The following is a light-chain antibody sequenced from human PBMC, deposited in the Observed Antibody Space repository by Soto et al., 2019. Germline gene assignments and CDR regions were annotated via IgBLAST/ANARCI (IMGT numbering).Light chain of an antibody. V-gene: IGLV2-14*01. J-gene: IGLJ2*01. CDR1: SSDVGGYNY. CDR3: CSYAGSSTFVV. Sequence: QSVLTQPASVSGSPGQSITISCTGTSSDVGGYNYVSWYQQHPGKAPKFMIYDVSNRPSGVSNRFSGSKSGNTASLTISGLQAEDEADYYCCSYAGSSTFVVFGGGTQLTVL. CDR2: DVS.